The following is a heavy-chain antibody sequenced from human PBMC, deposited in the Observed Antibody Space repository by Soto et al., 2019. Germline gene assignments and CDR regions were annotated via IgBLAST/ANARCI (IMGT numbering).Heavy chain of an antibody. V-gene: IGHV3-7*01. D-gene: IGHD6-13*01. CDR1: GFTFSSYW. CDR3: ARDSSSWHPAEYYYYMDV. CDR2: IKQDGSEK. J-gene: IGHJ6*03. Sequence: EVQLVESGGGLVQPGGSLRLSCAASGFTFSSYWMSWVRQAPGKGLEWVANIKQDGSEKYYVDSVKGRFTISRDNAKNSLYLQMNSLRAEDTAVYYCARDSSSWHPAEYYYYMDVWGKGTTVTVSS.